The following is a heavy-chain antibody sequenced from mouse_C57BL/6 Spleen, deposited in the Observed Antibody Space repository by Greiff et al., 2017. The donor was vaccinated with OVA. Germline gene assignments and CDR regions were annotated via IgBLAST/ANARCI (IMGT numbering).Heavy chain of an antibody. Sequence: EVKLMESGGDLVKPGGSLKLSCAASGFTFSSYGMSWVRQTPDKRLEWVATISSGGSYTYYPDSVKGRFTISRDNAKNTLYLQMSSLKSEDTAMYYCARHGGTTVAFDYWGQGTTLTVSS. D-gene: IGHD1-1*01. CDR2: ISSGGSYT. V-gene: IGHV5-6*01. CDR1: GFTFSSYG. CDR3: ARHGGTTVAFDY. J-gene: IGHJ2*01.